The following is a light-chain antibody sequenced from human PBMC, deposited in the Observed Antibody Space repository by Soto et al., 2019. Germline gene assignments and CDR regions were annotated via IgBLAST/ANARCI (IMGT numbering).Light chain of an antibody. J-gene: IGLJ3*02. V-gene: IGLV2-8*01. Sequence: QSALTQRPSASGSPGQSVTISCTGTSSDVGAYKYVSWYQQYPGKAPKLMIYEVSKRPSGVPDRFSGSKSGNTASLTVSGLQAEDEDDYYCTSYVGSNIWVFGGGTQLTVL. CDR2: EVS. CDR1: SSDVGAYKY. CDR3: TSYVGSNIWV.